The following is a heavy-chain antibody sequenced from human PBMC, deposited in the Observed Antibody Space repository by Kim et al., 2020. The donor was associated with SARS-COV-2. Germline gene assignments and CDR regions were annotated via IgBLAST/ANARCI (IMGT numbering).Heavy chain of an antibody. Sequence: SETLSLTCTVSGGSISSGGYYWSWIRQHPGKGLEWTGYIYFSGSTYYNPSLKSRISISVDTSKNQFSLKLSSVTAADTAMYYCARVRVWFGDLLDAFDIWGQGTMVTVSS. D-gene: IGHD3-10*01. J-gene: IGHJ3*02. CDR3: ARVRVWFGDLLDAFDI. CDR1: GGSISSGGYY. V-gene: IGHV4-31*03. CDR2: IYFSGST.